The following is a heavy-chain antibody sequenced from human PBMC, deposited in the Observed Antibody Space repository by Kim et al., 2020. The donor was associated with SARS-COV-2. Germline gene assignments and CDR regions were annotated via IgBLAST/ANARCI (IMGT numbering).Heavy chain of an antibody. Sequence: YAQKFQGRVTITADESTSTAYMELSSLRSEDTAVYYCARDRTGSGTWFDPWGQGTLVTVSS. D-gene: IGHD3-10*01. V-gene: IGHV1-69*01. J-gene: IGHJ5*02. CDR3: ARDRTGSGTWFDP.